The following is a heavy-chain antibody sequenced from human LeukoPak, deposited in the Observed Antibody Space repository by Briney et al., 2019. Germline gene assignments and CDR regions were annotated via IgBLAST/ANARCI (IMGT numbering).Heavy chain of an antibody. V-gene: IGHV3-30*03. CDR1: GFTFSSYG. D-gene: IGHD6-19*01. CDR3: ARLSIAVAGFDAFDI. J-gene: IGHJ3*02. Sequence: GGSLRLSCAASGFTFSSYGMHWVRQAPGKGLEWVAVISYDGSNKYYADSVKGRFTISRDNSKNTLCLQMNSLRAEDTAVYYCARLSIAVAGFDAFDIWGQGTMVTVSS. CDR2: ISYDGSNK.